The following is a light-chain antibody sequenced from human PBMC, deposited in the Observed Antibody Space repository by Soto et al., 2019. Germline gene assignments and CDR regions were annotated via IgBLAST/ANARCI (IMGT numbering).Light chain of an antibody. J-gene: IGLJ2*01. CDR3: TSYASGTSHVV. CDR1: SSDIGGYDY. Sequence: QSALTQPASVSGSPGQSITLSCTGTSSDIGGYDYVSWYQRHPGKAPKLIIYDVNNRPSGVSNRFSGSKSGNTASLTISGLPAEDADDYYCTSYASGTSHVVFGGGTKLTVL. CDR2: DVN. V-gene: IGLV2-14*01.